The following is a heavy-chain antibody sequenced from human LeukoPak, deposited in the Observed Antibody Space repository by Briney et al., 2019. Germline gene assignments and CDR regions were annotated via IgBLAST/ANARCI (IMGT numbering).Heavy chain of an antibody. J-gene: IGHJ4*02. Sequence: PGGSLRLSCAASGFTFSDYYTSWIRQAPGKGLEWVSYISSSGTTINYADSVKGRFTISRDNAKNSLFLQMNSLSVEDTAVYYCARRTGDAQAYDYWGQGTLVTVSS. V-gene: IGHV3-11*01. CDR1: GFTFSDYY. D-gene: IGHD3/OR15-3a*01. CDR2: ISSSGTTI. CDR3: ARRTGDAQAYDY.